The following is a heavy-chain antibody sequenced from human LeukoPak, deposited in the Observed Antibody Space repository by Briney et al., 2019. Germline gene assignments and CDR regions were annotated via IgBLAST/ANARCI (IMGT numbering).Heavy chain of an antibody. CDR3: ARAGGSGWFSYYFDY. CDR2: ISSSGSTI. J-gene: IGHJ4*02. Sequence: GGSLRLSCAASGFTFSSYSMTWVRQAPGKGLEWVSYISSSGSTIYYSDSVKGRFTISRDNAKNSLYLQMNSLRDEDTAVYYCARAGGSGWFSYYFDYWGQGTLVTVSS. CDR1: GFTFSSYS. D-gene: IGHD6-19*01. V-gene: IGHV3-48*02.